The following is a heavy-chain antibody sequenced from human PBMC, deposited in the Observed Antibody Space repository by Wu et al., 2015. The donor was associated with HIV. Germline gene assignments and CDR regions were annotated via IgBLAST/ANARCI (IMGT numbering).Heavy chain of an antibody. CDR1: GGTFSSFA. Sequence: QVQLVQSGAEMKKPGSSVKVSCKASGGTFSSFAISWMRQAPGQGLEWMGGIIPSFGTANYAQKFQGRVTITTDESTATVYMELSSLRSEDTAIYYCARDRFYGSGIMSTWGQGTLVTVSS. D-gene: IGHD3-10*01. J-gene: IGHJ4*02. V-gene: IGHV1-69*05. CDR3: ARDRFYGSGIMST. CDR2: IIPSFGTA.